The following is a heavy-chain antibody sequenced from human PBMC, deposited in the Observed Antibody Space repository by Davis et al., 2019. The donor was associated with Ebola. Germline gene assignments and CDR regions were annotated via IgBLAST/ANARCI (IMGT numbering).Heavy chain of an antibody. CDR1: GFNVSTYW. CDR2: INGDGGRT. Sequence: GESLKISCAASGFNVSTYWVHWVRQVPGKGLVWVSRINGDGGRTYYADSVKGRFTMSRDNAKNTLYLQMDSLRAEDTAVYYCARDRSGSSFPFDYWGQGTLVTVSS. CDR3: ARDRSGSSFPFDY. D-gene: IGHD1-26*01. J-gene: IGHJ4*02. V-gene: IGHV3-74*01.